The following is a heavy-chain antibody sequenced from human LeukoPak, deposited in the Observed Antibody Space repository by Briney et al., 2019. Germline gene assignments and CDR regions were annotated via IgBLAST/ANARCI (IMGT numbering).Heavy chain of an antibody. CDR1: GFTFSSYA. CDR2: ISYDGSNK. D-gene: IGHD3-9*01. J-gene: IGHJ6*03. V-gene: IGHV3-30-3*01. CDR3: ATCDAIFDSPEVYYYYYMDV. Sequence: PGRSLRLSCAASGFTFSSYAMHWVRQAPGKGLEWVAVISYDGSNKFYADSVKGRFTISRDNSKNTLYLQMNSLRAEDTAVYYCATCDAIFDSPEVYYYYYMDVWGKGTTVTVSS.